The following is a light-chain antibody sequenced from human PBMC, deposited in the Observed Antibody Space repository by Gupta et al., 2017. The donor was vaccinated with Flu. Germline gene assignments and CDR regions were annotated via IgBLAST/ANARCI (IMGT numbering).Light chain of an antibody. CDR1: QSLLHSNGYNY. Sequence: DIVMTQSPLSLPVTPGEPASISCRSSQSLLHSNGYNYLDWYLQKPEQSPQLLIYLGSNRASGVPDRFSGSGSGTDFTLKISRVEAEDVGVYYCRQALQTPFTFGHGTKVDIK. CDR3: RQALQTPFT. J-gene: IGKJ3*01. CDR2: LGS. V-gene: IGKV2-28*01.